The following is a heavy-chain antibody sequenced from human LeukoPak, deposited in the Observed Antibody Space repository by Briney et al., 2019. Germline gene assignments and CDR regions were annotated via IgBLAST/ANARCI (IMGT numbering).Heavy chain of an antibody. J-gene: IGHJ6*03. Sequence: GGSLRLSCAASGFTFSSYWMTWVRQAPGKGLEWVANIKQDGSEKYYVDSVKGRFTISRDNAKNSLYLQMNSLRAEDTAVHYCARVTTATRNYYYYMDVWGKGTTVTVSS. V-gene: IGHV3-7*01. D-gene: IGHD1-1*01. CDR1: GFTFSSYW. CDR3: ARVTTATRNYYYYMDV. CDR2: IKQDGSEK.